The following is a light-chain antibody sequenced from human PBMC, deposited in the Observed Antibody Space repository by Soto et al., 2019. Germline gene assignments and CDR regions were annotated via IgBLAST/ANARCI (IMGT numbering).Light chain of an antibody. Sequence: DIVMTQSPDSLAVSLGESSTINCNSSQSVLYSSNNKNYLAWYQQKPGQPPKLLIYWASTRESGVPDRFSGSGSGTDFTLTISSLQAEDVAVYYCQQCYNTPYTFGQGTKVDIK. V-gene: IGKV4-1*01. CDR2: WAS. J-gene: IGKJ2*01. CDR1: QSVLYSSNNKNY. CDR3: QQCYNTPYT.